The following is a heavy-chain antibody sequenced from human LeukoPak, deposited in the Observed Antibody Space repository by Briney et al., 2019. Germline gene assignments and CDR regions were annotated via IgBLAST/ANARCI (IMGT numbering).Heavy chain of an antibody. CDR3: ARDTAKGADY. J-gene: IGHJ4*02. V-gene: IGHV4-59*01. CDR1: GGSISSYY. Sequence: SETLSLTCTVSGGSISSYYWSWIRQPPGKGLEWIGYIYYSGSTNYNPSLKSRVTISVDTSKNQFSLKLSSVTAADTAVYYCARDTAKGADYWGQGTLATVSS. D-gene: IGHD1-26*01. CDR2: IYYSGST.